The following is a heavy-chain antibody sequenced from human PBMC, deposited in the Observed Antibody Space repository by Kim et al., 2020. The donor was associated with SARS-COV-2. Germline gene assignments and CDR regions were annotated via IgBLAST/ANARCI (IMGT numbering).Heavy chain of an antibody. Sequence: SETLSLTCTVSGGSISSSSYYWGWIRQPPGKGLEWIGSIYYSGSSYYNPSLKSRVTISVDTSKNQFSLKLSSVTAADTAVYYCVREESGGGNSVPWGQGT. D-gene: IGHD2-21*02. J-gene: IGHJ5*02. CDR3: VREESGGGNSVP. V-gene: IGHV4-39*07. CDR1: GGSISSSSYY. CDR2: IYYSGSS.